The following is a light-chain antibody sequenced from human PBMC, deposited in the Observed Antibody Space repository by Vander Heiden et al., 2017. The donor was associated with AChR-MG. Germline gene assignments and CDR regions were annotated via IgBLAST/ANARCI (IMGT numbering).Light chain of an antibody. CDR1: ELGDEY. CDR2: QDS. V-gene: IGLV3-1*01. J-gene: IGLJ2*01. CDR3: QAWDFHVV. Sequence: SYELTQPPSVPVSPGQTARIPCSGDELGDEYACWYQQKPGQSAVLVLYQDSKRPSGIPERFSGSNSRNTATLTISGAQAMDEADYYCQAWDFHVVFGGGTKLTVL.